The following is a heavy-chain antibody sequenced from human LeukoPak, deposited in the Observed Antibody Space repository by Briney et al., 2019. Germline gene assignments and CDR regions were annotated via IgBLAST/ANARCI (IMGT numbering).Heavy chain of an antibody. CDR3: AGSAGARYFDY. CDR2: IYYTGST. V-gene: IGHV4-59*01. J-gene: IGHJ4*02. CDR1: GGSISSYY. Sequence: SETLSLTCTVSGGSISSYYWSWIRQPPGKGLEWIAYIYYTGSTNYNPSLKSRVTISVDTSKNQFSLKLSSVTAADTAVYHCAGSAGARYFDYWGQGTLVTVSS. D-gene: IGHD3-10*01.